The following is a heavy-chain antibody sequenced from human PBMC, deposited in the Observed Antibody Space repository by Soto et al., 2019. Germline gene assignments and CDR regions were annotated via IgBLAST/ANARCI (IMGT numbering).Heavy chain of an antibody. D-gene: IGHD6-19*01. CDR3: AKESAVAGTIGYYGMDV. CDR2: ISYDGSNK. CDR1: GFTFSSYG. Sequence: QVQLVESGGGVVQPGRSLRLSCAASGFTFSSYGMHWVRQAPGKGLEWVAGISYDGSNKYYADSVKGRFTISRDNSKNTLYLQMNSLRAEDTAVYYCAKESAVAGTIGYYGMDVWGQGTTVTVSS. J-gene: IGHJ6*02. V-gene: IGHV3-30*18.